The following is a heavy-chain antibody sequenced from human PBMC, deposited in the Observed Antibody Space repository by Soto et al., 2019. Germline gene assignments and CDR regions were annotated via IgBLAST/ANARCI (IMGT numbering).Heavy chain of an antibody. CDR3: AKDSFHGIAANHYYYYGMDV. J-gene: IGHJ6*02. CDR2: ISYDGSNK. CDR1: GLNLSSYG. D-gene: IGHD6-6*01. V-gene: IGHV3-30*18. Sequence: GALRLSSAASGLNLSSYGMDWVRQAPGKGLEGVAVISYDGSNKYYADSVKGRFTISRDNSKNTLYLQMNSLRAEDTAVYYCAKDSFHGIAANHYYYYGMDVWGQGTTVTVSS.